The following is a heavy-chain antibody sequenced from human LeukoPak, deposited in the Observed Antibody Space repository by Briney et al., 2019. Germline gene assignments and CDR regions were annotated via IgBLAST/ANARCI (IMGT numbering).Heavy chain of an antibody. CDR3: ARAPKFYCTNGVCYILD. Sequence: SETLSLTCTVSGSSISRSSYYWGGIPQPPGKGLEWIGSIYYSGSTYYNPSLKSRVTISVDTSKNQFSLKLSSVTAADTAVYYCARAPKFYCTNGVCYILDWGQGTLVTVSS. CDR1: GSSISRSSYY. CDR2: IYYSGST. V-gene: IGHV4-39*01. D-gene: IGHD2-8*01. J-gene: IGHJ4*02.